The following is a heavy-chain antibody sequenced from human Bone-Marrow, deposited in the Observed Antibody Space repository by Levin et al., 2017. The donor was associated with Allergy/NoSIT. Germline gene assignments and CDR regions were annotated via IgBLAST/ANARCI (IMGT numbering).Heavy chain of an antibody. CDR2: ISTYHGKT. J-gene: IGHJ6*02. CDR1: GYTFTNHG. V-gene: IGHV1-18*01. Sequence: VASVKVSCKASGYTFTNHGFSWVRQAPGQGLEWMGWISTYHGKTDYAQKFQGRVTLTTDTSTTTAYMELRSLRSDDTAVYYCAKEGGWQLHDYQNGMDVWGQGTTVTVSS. CDR3: AKEGGWQLHDYQNGMDV. D-gene: IGHD4-23*01.